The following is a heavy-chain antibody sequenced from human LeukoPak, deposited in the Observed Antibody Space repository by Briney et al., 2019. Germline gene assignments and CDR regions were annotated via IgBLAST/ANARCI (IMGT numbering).Heavy chain of an antibody. D-gene: IGHD3-22*01. V-gene: IGHV3-74*01. CDR2: INSDGSST. Sequence: GGSLRLSCAASGFTFSSYWMHWVRQAPGKGLVWVSRINSDGSSTSYADSVKGRFTISRDNAKNTLYLQVNSLRAEDTAVYYCAREVVRDYYDSSGYYYYYYYGMDVWGQGTTVTVSS. J-gene: IGHJ6*02. CDR1: GFTFSSYW. CDR3: AREVVRDYYDSSGYYYYYYYGMDV.